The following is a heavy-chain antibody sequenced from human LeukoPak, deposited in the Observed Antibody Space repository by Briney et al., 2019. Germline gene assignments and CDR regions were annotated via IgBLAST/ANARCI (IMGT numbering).Heavy chain of an antibody. J-gene: IGHJ4*02. CDR1: GYTFTGYY. V-gene: IGHV1-2*06. CDR2: INPNSGGT. Sequence: ASVKVSCKASGYTFTGYYMHRVRQAPGQGLEWMGRINPNSGGTNYAQKFQGRVTMTRDTSISTAYMELSRLRSDDTAVYYCARGRDSGWYLFDYWGQGTLVTVSS. D-gene: IGHD6-19*01. CDR3: ARGRDSGWYLFDY.